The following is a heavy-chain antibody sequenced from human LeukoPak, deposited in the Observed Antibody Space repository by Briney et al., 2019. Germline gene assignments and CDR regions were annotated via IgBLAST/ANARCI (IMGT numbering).Heavy chain of an antibody. J-gene: IGHJ4*02. CDR2: IWYDGSNK. CDR1: GFTFSSYG. Sequence: GGSLRLSCAASGFTFSSYGMHWVRQAPGKGLEWVAVIWYDGSNKYYADSVKGRFTISRGNSKNTLYLQMNSLRAEDTAVYYCARVRARYFDWSDLDYWGQGTLVTVSS. CDR3: ARVRARYFDWSDLDY. V-gene: IGHV3-33*01. D-gene: IGHD3-9*01.